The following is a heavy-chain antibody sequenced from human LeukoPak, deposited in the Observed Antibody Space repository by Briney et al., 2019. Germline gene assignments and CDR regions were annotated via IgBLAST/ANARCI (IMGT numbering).Heavy chain of an antibody. Sequence: GGSLRLSCAASGFTLSNFAMAWFRQAPGKGLEWVSTINIRADETHYADSVKGRFTISRDNSKSTLALQMRSLRVDDTAVYYCERDPSEYEYNRGWYRDFWGQGSQVIVSP. CDR3: ERDPSEYEYNRGWYRDF. CDR1: GFTLSNFA. V-gene: IGHV3-23*01. J-gene: IGHJ4*02. D-gene: IGHD6-19*01. CDR2: INIRADET.